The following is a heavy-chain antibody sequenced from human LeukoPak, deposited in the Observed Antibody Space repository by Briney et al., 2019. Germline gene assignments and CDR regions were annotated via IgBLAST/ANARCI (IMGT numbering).Heavy chain of an antibody. J-gene: IGHJ3*02. V-gene: IGHV3-33*01. Sequence: GGPLRLSCAASGFTFSSYGMHWVRQAPGKGLEWVSLIWYDGSKKFYTDSVKGRFTISRDNSKNTLYLQRTSLRAEDTAVYYCARDEAVMTTVLSDAFDIWGQGAMVTVSS. CDR3: ARDEAVMTTVLSDAFDI. CDR1: GFTFSSYG. D-gene: IGHD4-17*01. CDR2: IWYDGSKK.